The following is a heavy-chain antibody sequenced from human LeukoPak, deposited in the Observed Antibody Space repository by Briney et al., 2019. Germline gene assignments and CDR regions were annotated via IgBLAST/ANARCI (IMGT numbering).Heavy chain of an antibody. CDR3: AKVFLKVVVATNWFDP. CDR1: GSTFSSYG. D-gene: IGHD2-15*01. CDR2: IRYDGSNK. V-gene: IGHV3-30*02. J-gene: IGHJ5*02. Sequence: GGSLRLSCAASGSTFSSYGMHWVRQAPGKGLEWVAFIRYDGSNKYYADSVKGRFTISRDNSKNTPYLQMNSLRAEDTAVYYCAKVFLKVVVATNWFDPWGQGTLVTVSS.